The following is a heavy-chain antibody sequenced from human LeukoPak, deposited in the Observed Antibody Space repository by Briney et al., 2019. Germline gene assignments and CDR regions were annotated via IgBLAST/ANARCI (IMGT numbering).Heavy chain of an antibody. CDR3: AKPEFSDSGSYYFDY. V-gene: IGHV3-30*18. Sequence: PGGSLRLSCAASGFTFSSYAMSWVRQAPGKGLEWVAVISYDGSNKYYADSVKGRFTISRDNSKNTLYLQMNSLRAEDTAMYYCAKPEFSDSGSYYFDYWGQGTLVTVSS. J-gene: IGHJ4*02. CDR1: GFTFSSYA. CDR2: ISYDGSNK. D-gene: IGHD1-26*01.